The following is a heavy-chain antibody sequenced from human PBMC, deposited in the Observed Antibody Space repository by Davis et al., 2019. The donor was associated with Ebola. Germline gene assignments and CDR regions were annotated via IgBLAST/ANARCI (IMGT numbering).Heavy chain of an antibody. J-gene: IGHJ4*02. D-gene: IGHD4-17*01. CDR1: GFTFTSYA. CDR2: ISGSGGST. V-gene: IGHV3-23*01. CDR3: AKAKTTVTTYGDY. Sequence: GGSLRPSCAASGFTFTSYAMSWVRQAPGKGLEWVSAISGSGGSTYYADSVKGRFTISRDNSKNTLYLQMNSLRAEDTAVYYCAKAKTTVTTYGDYWGQGTLVTVSS.